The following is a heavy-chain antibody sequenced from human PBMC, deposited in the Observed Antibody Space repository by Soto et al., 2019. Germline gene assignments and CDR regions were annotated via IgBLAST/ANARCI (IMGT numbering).Heavy chain of an antibody. CDR2: IYYSWST. CDR1: GGSISSYY. V-gene: IGHV4-59*01. CDR3: ARISWIAVAVYYFDY. Sequence: SETLSLTCTVSGGSISSYYWSWIRQPPGKGLEWIGYIYYSWSTNYNPSLKSRVTISVDTSKNQFSLKLSSVTAADTAVYYCARISWIAVAVYYFDYWGQGTLVTVSS. J-gene: IGHJ4*02. D-gene: IGHD6-19*01.